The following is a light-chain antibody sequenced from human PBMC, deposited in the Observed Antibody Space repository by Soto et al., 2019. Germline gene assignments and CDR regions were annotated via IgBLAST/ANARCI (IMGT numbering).Light chain of an antibody. J-gene: IGKJ1*01. V-gene: IGKV1-17*02. Sequence: DIHMTQSPSSLSASLLYIVAITCXSSQGIRNDLGWFQQKPGKAPKRLIYSASTLQSGVSSRFSGSGSGTEFTLTINNLQPEDFATYYCLQHNTYPLTFGQGTKVDIK. CDR2: SAS. CDR3: LQHNTYPLT. CDR1: QGIRND.